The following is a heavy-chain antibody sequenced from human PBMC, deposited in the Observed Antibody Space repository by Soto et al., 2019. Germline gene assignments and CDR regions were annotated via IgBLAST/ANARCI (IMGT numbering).Heavy chain of an antibody. J-gene: IGHJ4*02. CDR3: ARGGNRYSNVASGVGGFDF. D-gene: IGHD5-12*01. CDR2: VYHTGAT. Sequence: ETLSLTCTVSGASISSSYWSWIRQSPERGLEWIAYVYHTGATNYNPSLKSRVTISLDTSKGQFSLNLTSLTTADTAVYFCARGGNRYSNVASGVGGFDFWGQGSLVTVSS. V-gene: IGHV4-59*01. CDR1: GASISSSY.